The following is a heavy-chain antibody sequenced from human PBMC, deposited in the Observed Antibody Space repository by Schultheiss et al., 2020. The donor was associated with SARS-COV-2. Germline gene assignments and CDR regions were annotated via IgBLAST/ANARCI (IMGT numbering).Heavy chain of an antibody. D-gene: IGHD3-3*01. CDR2: INSDGSST. CDR1: GFTFSSYW. J-gene: IGHJ4*02. V-gene: IGHV3-74*01. Sequence: GGSLRLSCAASGFTFSSYWMHWVRQAPGKGLVWVSRINSDGSSTSYADSVKGRFTISRDNSKNTLYLQMNSLRAEDTAVYYCAREGGGLRFLEWLSFDYWGQGTLVTVSS. CDR3: AREGGGLRFLEWLSFDY.